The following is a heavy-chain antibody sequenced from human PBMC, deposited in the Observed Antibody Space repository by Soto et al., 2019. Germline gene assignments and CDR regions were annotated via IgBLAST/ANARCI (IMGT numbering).Heavy chain of an antibody. V-gene: IGHV3-30*18. J-gene: IGHJ6*02. D-gene: IGHD3-10*01. CDR1: GFHISSYG. CDR2: ISYDGSNK. Sequence: PGGSMRLSCAASGFHISSYGMHWVRKAPGKGLEWVAVISYDGSNKYYADSVKGRFTISRDNSKNTLYLQMNSLRAEDTAVYYCAKEIGTGGGPLYYYYGMDVWGQGTTVTVSS. CDR3: AKEIGTGGGPLYYYYGMDV.